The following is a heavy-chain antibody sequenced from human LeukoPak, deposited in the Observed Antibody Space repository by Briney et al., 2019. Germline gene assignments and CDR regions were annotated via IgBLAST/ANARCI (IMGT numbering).Heavy chain of an antibody. Sequence: ASVKVSCKASGYTFTSYHMHWVRQAPGEGLEWMGIINPSGGSTNYAQKFQGRVTMTRDMSTSTVYLELSRLRSEDTAVYYCAREAVTIFGLVRTQTTKSPHRFDPWGQGTLVTVSS. CDR1: GYTFTSYH. D-gene: IGHD3-3*01. CDR3: AREAVTIFGLVRTQTTKSPHRFDP. CDR2: INPSGGST. J-gene: IGHJ5*02. V-gene: IGHV1-46*01.